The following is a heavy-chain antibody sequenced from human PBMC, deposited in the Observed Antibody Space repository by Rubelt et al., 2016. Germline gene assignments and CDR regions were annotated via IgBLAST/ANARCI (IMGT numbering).Heavy chain of an antibody. CDR3: ARDRRTMVRGVDLDY. CDR2: ISWNSGSI. J-gene: IGHJ4*02. Sequence: RLSCAASGFNFDDYAMHWVRQAPGKGLEWVSGISWNSGSIGYADSVKGRFTISRDNSKNTLYLQMNSLRAEDTAVYYCARDRRTMVRGVDLDYWGQGTLVTVSS. V-gene: IGHV3-9*01. D-gene: IGHD3-10*01. CDR1: GFNFDDYA.